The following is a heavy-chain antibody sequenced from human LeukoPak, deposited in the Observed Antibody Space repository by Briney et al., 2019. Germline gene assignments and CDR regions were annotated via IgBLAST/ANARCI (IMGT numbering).Heavy chain of an antibody. Sequence: ASVKVSCKVSGYTLTELSMHWVRQAPGKGLEWMGGFDPEDGETIYAQKFQDRVTMTEDTSTDTAYMELSSLRSDDTAVYYCARDLDIVVALAAPRHYGMDVWGQGTTVTVSS. CDR1: GYTLTELS. CDR2: FDPEDGET. J-gene: IGHJ6*02. CDR3: ARDLDIVVALAAPRHYGMDV. D-gene: IGHD2-2*01. V-gene: IGHV1-24*01.